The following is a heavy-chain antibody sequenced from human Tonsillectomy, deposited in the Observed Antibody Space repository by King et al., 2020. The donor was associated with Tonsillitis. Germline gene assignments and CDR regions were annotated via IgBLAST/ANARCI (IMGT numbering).Heavy chain of an antibody. CDR3: TTPSGGAYNVFDI. CDR1: GFNFGAYA. Sequence: QLVQSGGGLIQPGRSLRLSCTTSGFNFGAYAMSWFRRPPGKGLEWVGFIRSKNYGGTPEYAASVKGRFTISRDDSKSIAYLEMNSLKIEHTAFYYCTTPSGGAYNVFDIWAQETMLTVFS. D-gene: IGHD3-10*01. J-gene: IGHJ3*02. CDR2: IRSKNYGGTP. V-gene: IGHV3-49*03.